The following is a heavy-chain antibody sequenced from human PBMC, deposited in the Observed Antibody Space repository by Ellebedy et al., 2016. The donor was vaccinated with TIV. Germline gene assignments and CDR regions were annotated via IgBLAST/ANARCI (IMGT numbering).Heavy chain of an antibody. V-gene: IGHV4-61*08. Sequence: SETLSLTCTVSGDFVTSGAYYWTWIRQPPGKGLEWTGYILYSGGTNYNPSLMSRVTISVDTSKNQFSLNLSSVTAADTAVYYCARDSPAYYNSRGLDSWGQGIPVTVSS. CDR1: GDFVTSGAYY. CDR2: ILYSGGT. J-gene: IGHJ4*02. CDR3: ARDSPAYYNSRGLDS. D-gene: IGHD3-22*01.